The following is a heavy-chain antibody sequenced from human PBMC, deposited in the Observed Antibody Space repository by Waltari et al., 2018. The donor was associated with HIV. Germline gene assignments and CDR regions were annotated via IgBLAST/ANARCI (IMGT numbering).Heavy chain of an antibody. CDR2: RNPNRCNT. V-gene: IGHV1-8*01. CDR1: GYTFTSFD. D-gene: IGHD5-18*01. CDR3: ARGYSYGLYGMDV. J-gene: IGHJ6*02. Sequence: QVQLVQSGAEVKKPGASLKVSCKASGYTFTSFDINWVRQATGQGLEWMGRRNPNRCNTAYEKKFQGRVTMTRNTSISTAYMGLRSLRSEDTAVYYCARGYSYGLYGMDVWGQGTTVTVSS.